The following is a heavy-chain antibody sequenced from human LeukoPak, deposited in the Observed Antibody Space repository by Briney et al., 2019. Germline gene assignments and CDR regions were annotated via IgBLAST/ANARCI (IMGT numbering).Heavy chain of an antibody. CDR3: ASGYYDSSGYYLPPGY. V-gene: IGHV3-7*03. CDR1: GFTFSSYW. D-gene: IGHD3-22*01. J-gene: IGHJ4*02. CDR2: IKQDGSEK. Sequence: GGSLRLSCAASGFTFSSYWMSWVRQAPGKGLEWVANIKQDGSEKYYVDSVKGRFTISRDNAKNSLYLQMNSLRAEDTAVYYCASGYYDSSGYYLPPGYWGQGTLVTVSS.